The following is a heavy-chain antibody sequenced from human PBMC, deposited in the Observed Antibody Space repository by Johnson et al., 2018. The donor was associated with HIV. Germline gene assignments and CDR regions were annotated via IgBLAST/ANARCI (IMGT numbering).Heavy chain of an antibody. CDR2: ISGSGGST. V-gene: IGHV3-23*04. CDR3: AKDQGSSSSDNDDACDI. Sequence: VQLVESGGGLVQPGGSLRLSCAASGFTFSSYAMSWVRQAPGKGLEWVSAISGSGGSTYYADSVKGRFTISRDNSKNTLYLQMNRLRAEDTAVYYCAKDQGSSSSDNDDACDIWGQGTMVTVSS. CDR1: GFTFSSYA. D-gene: IGHD6-6*01. J-gene: IGHJ3*02.